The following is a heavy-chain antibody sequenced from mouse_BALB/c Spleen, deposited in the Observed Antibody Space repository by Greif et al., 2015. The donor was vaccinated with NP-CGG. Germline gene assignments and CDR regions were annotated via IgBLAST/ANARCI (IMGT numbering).Heavy chain of an antibody. J-gene: IGHJ4*01. CDR3: ASSYYGSRSYAMDY. CDR2: ISSGSSTI. V-gene: IGHV5-17*02. CDR1: GFTFSSFG. D-gene: IGHD1-1*01. Sequence: EVQLVESGGGLVQPGGSRKLSCAASGFTFSSFGMHWVRQAPEKGLEWVAYISSGSSTIYYADTVKGRFTISRDNPKNTLFLQMTSLRSEDTAMYYCASSYYGSRSYAMDYWGQGTSVTVSS.